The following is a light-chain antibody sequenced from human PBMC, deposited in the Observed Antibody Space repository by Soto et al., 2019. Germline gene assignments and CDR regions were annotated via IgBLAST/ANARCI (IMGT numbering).Light chain of an antibody. CDR3: CSYAGSSTFWV. V-gene: IGLV2-8*01. J-gene: IGLJ3*02. CDR1: SSDIGGYNS. Sequence: QSALTQPPSASGSPGQSVTISCTGTSSDIGGYNSVSWYQQHPGKAPRLMIYEVNKRPSGVPDRFSGSKSGYTASLTVSGLQTEDEAFYYCCSYAGSSTFWVFGGGTKLTVL. CDR2: EVN.